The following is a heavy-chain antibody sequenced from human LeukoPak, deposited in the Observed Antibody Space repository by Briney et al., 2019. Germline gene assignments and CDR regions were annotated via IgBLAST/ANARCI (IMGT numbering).Heavy chain of an antibody. CDR1: GGTFSSYA. CDR3: ARTNMITFGGVIPGNWFDP. Sequence: ASVKVSCKASGGTFSSYAISWVRQAPGQGLEWMGGIIPIFGTANYAQKFQGRVTITADESTSTAYMELSSLRSEDTAVYYCARTNMITFGGVIPGNWFDPWGQGTLVTVSS. D-gene: IGHD3-16*01. V-gene: IGHV1-69*13. CDR2: IIPIFGTA. J-gene: IGHJ5*02.